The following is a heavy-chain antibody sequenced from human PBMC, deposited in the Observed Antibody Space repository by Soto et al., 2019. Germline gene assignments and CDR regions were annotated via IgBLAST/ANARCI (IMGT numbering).Heavy chain of an antibody. V-gene: IGHV3-21*01. J-gene: IGHJ4*02. CDR3: ARETTRGGFDY. CDR2: ISSSSYI. Sequence: GGSLRLSCAASGFTFSSYSMNWVRQAPGKGLEWVSSISSSSYIYYADSVKGRFTISRDNAKNSLYLQMNSLRAEDTAVYYCARETTRGGFDYWGQGTLVTVSS. CDR1: GFTFSSYS. D-gene: IGHD1-1*01.